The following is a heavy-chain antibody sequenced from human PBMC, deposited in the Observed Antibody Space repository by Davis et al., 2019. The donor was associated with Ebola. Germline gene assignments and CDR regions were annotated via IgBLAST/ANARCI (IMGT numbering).Heavy chain of an antibody. CDR1: GFTFSSYS. CDR3: AKDLDERSGYDSVYFDY. D-gene: IGHD5-12*01. V-gene: IGHV3-48*01. CDR2: ISSSSSTT. Sequence: GESLKISCAASGFTFSSYSMNWVRQAPGKGLEWVSYISSSSSTTYYADSVKGRITISRDNSKNTLYLQMNSLRAEDTAVYYCAKDLDERSGYDSVYFDYWGQGTLVTVSS. J-gene: IGHJ4*01.